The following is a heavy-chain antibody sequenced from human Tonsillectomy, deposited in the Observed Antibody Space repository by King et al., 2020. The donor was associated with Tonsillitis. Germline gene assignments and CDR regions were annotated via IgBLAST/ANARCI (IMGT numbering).Heavy chain of an antibody. CDR1: GYTFTGYY. J-gene: IGHJ3*02. V-gene: IGHV1-2*02. CDR2: SNPTRWGT. CDR3: AREPYSSSWDDAFDI. Sequence: QLVQSGAEVKKPGASVKVSCKASGYTFTGYYIHWLRQAPGQGLAWMVWSNPTRWGTNYAQKFKGRVTRNRDTSISTAYMELSRLRSDDTAVYYCAREPYSSSWDDAFDIWGQGTMVTVSS. D-gene: IGHD6-13*01.